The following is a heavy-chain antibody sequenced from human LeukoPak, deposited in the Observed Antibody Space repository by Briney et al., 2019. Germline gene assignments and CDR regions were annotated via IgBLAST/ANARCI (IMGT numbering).Heavy chain of an antibody. D-gene: IGHD2-2*01. CDR2: ISAYNGNT. J-gene: IGHJ1*01. Sequence: GASVTVSCKASGYTFTSYGISWVRQAPGQGLEWMGWISAYNGNTNYAQKLQGRVTMTTDTSTSTAYMELRGLRSDDTAVYYCARDIVVVPAAPRRYFQHWGQGTLVSVSS. CDR1: GYTFTSYG. V-gene: IGHV1-18*01. CDR3: ARDIVVVPAAPRRYFQH.